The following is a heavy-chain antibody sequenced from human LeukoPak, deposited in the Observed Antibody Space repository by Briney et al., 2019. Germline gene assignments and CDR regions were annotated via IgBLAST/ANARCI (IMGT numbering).Heavy chain of an antibody. V-gene: IGHV4-59*01. CDR3: ARRGSSGWPYYYYGMDV. D-gene: IGHD6-19*01. Sequence: SETLSLTCTVSGGSISSYYWSWIRQPPGKGLEWIGYIYYSGSTNYNPSLKSRVTISVDTSKNQFSLKLSSVTAADTAVCYCARRGSSGWPYYYYGMDVWGQGTTVTVSS. J-gene: IGHJ6*02. CDR2: IYYSGST. CDR1: GGSISSYY.